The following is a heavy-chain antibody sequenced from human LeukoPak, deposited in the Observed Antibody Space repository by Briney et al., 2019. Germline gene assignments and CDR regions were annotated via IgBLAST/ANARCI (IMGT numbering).Heavy chain of an antibody. CDR3: DYGDYGVDY. J-gene: IGHJ4*02. V-gene: IGHV3-11*04. Sequence: GGSLRLSCAASGFTFSDYFMTWIRQAPGKGLEWVSYISGSGSNKYYADSVKGRFTISRDNAKNSLYLQMNSLRVEDTAVYYCDYGDYGVDYWGQGTLVTVSS. CDR2: ISGSGSNK. CDR1: GFTFSDYF. D-gene: IGHD4-17*01.